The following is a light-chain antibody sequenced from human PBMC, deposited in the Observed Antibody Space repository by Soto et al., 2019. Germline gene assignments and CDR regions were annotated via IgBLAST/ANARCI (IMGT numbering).Light chain of an antibody. Sequence: EIVMTQSPGTLSVSPGERATLSCRASQGIGTNLAWYQQRPGQAPRLLIYGASNRATGIPDRFSGSGSGTDFTLTISRLEPEDFAVYYCQQYGRSPWTFGQGTKVEIK. CDR2: GAS. CDR1: QGIGTN. CDR3: QQYGRSPWT. J-gene: IGKJ1*01. V-gene: IGKV3-20*01.